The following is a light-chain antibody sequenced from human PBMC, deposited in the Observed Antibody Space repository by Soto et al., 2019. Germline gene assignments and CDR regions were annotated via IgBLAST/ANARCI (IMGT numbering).Light chain of an antibody. CDR2: DAS. J-gene: IGKJ2*01. CDR3: QQSYRVSYT. V-gene: IGKV1-39*01. CDR1: QSISRY. Sequence: DIQMTQYPCSLSASIGEGVAITCLASQSISRYLNWYQQKSGRAPKLLINDASSLQSAVPSRFSRSGSGTDFTLTISNLQPEDLATYYCQQSYRVSYTFGQGTKVDI.